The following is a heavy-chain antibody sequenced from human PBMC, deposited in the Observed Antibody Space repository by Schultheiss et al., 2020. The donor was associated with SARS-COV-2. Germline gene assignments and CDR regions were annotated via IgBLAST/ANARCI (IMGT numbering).Heavy chain of an antibody. D-gene: IGHD5-12*01. J-gene: IGHJ4*02. CDR1: GYTFTGYY. Sequence: ASVKVSCKASGYTFTGYYMHWVRHVPGQGLEWMGWINPNSGGTNFAQKFQDRVTMTTDTSIRTASMELSRLRSDDTAVYYCAKVLTRGYSYVDPYDYWGQGTLVTV. CDR2: INPNSGGT. CDR3: AKVLTRGYSYVDPYDY. V-gene: IGHV1-2*02.